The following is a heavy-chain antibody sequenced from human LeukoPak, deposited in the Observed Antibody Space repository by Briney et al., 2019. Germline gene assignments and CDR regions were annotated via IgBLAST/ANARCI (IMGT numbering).Heavy chain of an antibody. CDR1: GFTFSSYA. V-gene: IGHV3-23*01. CDR2: ISGSGGST. Sequence: GGSLRLSCAASGFTFSSYAMSWVRQAPGKGLEWVSAISGSGGSTYYADSVKGRFAISRDNSKNTLYLQMNSLRAEDTAVYYCAKLAPYDYVWGSYRWEGNYFDYWGQGTLVTVSS. D-gene: IGHD3-16*02. J-gene: IGHJ4*02. CDR3: AKLAPYDYVWGSYRWEGNYFDY.